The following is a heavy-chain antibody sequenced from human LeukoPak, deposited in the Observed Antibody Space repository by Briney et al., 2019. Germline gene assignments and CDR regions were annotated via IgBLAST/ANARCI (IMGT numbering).Heavy chain of an antibody. J-gene: IGHJ4*02. CDR1: GYTFTSYG. V-gene: IGHV1-18*01. CDR3: ARDRTSLGYCSSTSCYPVFDY. CDR2: ISAYNGNT. D-gene: IGHD2-2*01. Sequence: ASVKVSCKASGYTFTSYGISWVRQAPGQGLEWMGWISAYNGNTNYAQKLQGRVTMTTDTSTSTAYMELRSLRSDDTAVYYCARDRTSLGYCSSTSCYPVFDYWGQGTLVTVSS.